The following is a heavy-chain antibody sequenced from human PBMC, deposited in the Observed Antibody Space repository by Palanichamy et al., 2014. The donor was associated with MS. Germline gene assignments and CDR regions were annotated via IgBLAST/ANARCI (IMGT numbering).Heavy chain of an antibody. Sequence: EVRAGGGLGEAVVEAWGVPSRLSCAASGFAFRSYSMNWFRQAPGKGLEWVSSINSGSSYIFYADSVKGRFTISRDSAKNSVYLQMNSLRAEDTALYYCARAIFGVVIVHQVDFWGQGTLVTVSS. D-gene: IGHD3-3*01. J-gene: IGHJ4*02. V-gene: IGHV3-21*01. CDR1: GFAFRSYS. CDR3: ARAIFGVVIVHQVDF. CDR2: INSGSSYI.